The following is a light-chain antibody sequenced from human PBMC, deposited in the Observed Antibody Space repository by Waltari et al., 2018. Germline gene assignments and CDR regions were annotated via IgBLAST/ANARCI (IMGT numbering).Light chain of an antibody. V-gene: IGLV1-51*01. CDR1: SSNIGNNF. Sequence: QSVVTQPPSVSAAPGQKVTLSCSGSSSNIGNNFVSWYQHIPGTAPQLLIYDDKQRPPGIPDRFSGSKSGTSATVGITGLQTGDEADYSCGAWDTTLSAYVFGTGTRVSVL. CDR3: GAWDTTLSAYV. J-gene: IGLJ1*01. CDR2: DDK.